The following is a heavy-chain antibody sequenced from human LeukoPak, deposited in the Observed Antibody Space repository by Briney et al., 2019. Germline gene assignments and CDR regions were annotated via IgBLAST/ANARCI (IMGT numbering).Heavy chain of an antibody. Sequence: SETLSLTCTVSGGSLSSYYWSWIRQPPGKGLEWIGYIYYSGSTNYNPSLKSRVTMSADTSKNQFSLKVNSVTAADTAVYFCARGGAYGSGSFDYWGQGTLVTVSS. CDR2: IYYSGST. J-gene: IGHJ4*02. CDR1: GGSLSSYY. D-gene: IGHD3-10*01. V-gene: IGHV4-59*08. CDR3: ARGGAYGSGSFDY.